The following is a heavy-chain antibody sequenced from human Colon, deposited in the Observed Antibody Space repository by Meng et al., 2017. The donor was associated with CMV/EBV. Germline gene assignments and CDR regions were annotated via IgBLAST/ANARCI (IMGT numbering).Heavy chain of an antibody. CDR3: ALRGSAAGTFQH. CDR1: GGSISSYC. V-gene: IGHV4-59*01. CDR2: MCYSGDT. D-gene: IGHD6-13*01. J-gene: IGHJ1*01. Sequence: RQAPGPGLVKPSDTRPPTCTVSGGSISSYCWSWIRQPPGQGLEWIGYMCYSGDTNYTPSLRSRVTISGDTSKNQFSLKLNSVTAADTAVYYCALRGSAAGTFQHWGQGTLVTVSS.